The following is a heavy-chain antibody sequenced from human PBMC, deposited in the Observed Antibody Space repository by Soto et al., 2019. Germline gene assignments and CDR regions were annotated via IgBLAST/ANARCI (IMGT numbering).Heavy chain of an antibody. J-gene: IGHJ4*02. D-gene: IGHD2-21*02. CDR1: GGSVSSGSYY. V-gene: IGHV4-61*01. CDR2: IYYSGST. Sequence: PSETLSLTCTVSGGSVSSGSYYWRWIRQPPGKGLEWIGYIYYSGSTNYNPSLKSRVTISVDTSKNQFSLKLSSVTAADTAVYYCARGGWRLIDYWGQGTLVTVSS. CDR3: ARGGWRLIDY.